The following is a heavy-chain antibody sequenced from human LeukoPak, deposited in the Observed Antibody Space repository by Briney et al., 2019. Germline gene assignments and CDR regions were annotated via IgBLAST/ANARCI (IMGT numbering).Heavy chain of an antibody. V-gene: IGHV3-23*01. J-gene: IGHJ6*02. CDR3: ARVRIAAAGPIYYYYGMDV. Sequence: GGSLRLSCAASGFTFSSYAMSWVRQAPGKGLEWVSAISGSGGSTYYADSVKGRFTISRDNAKNTLYPQMNSLRAEDTAVYYCARVRIAAAGPIYYYYGMDVWGQGTTVAVSS. D-gene: IGHD6-13*01. CDR1: GFTFSSYA. CDR2: ISGSGGST.